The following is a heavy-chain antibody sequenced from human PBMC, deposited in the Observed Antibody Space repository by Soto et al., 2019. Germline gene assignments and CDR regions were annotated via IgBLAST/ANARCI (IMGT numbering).Heavy chain of an antibody. J-gene: IGHJ6*03. CDR2: IYYSGST. CDR1: GGSISSSSYY. D-gene: IGHD6-13*01. CDR3: ARRVSSSWYLGYYYYMDV. V-gene: IGHV4-39*01. Sequence: PSETLSLTCTVSGGSISSSSYYWGWIRQPPGKGLEWIGSIYYSGSTYYNPSLKSRVTISVDTSKNQFSLKLSSVTAADTAVYYCARRVSSSWYLGYYYYMDVWGKGTTVTVSS.